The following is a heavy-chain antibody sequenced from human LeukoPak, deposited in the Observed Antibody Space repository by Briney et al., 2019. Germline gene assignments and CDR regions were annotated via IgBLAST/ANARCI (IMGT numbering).Heavy chain of an antibody. CDR2: ISSSSSYI. D-gene: IGHD5-12*01. CDR3: ARVYSSGYDPDPYYFDY. J-gene: IGHJ4*02. V-gene: IGHV3-21*01. CDR1: GFTFSSYS. Sequence: GRSLRLSCAASGFTFSSYSMNWVRQAPGKGLEWVSSISSSSSYIYYADSVKGRFTISRDSAKNSLYLQMNSLRAEDTAVYYCARVYSSGYDPDPYYFDYWGQGTLVTVSS.